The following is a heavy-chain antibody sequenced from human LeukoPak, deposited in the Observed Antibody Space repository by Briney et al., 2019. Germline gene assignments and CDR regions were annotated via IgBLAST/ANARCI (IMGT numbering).Heavy chain of an antibody. CDR3: ARHVSGYCSGGSCYSGWFDP. V-gene: IGHV4-39*01. CDR1: GGPISSSSYY. CDR2: IYYSGST. J-gene: IGHJ5*02. Sequence: PSETLSLTCTVSGGPISSSSYYWGWIRQPPGKGLEWIGSIYYSGSTYYNPSLKSRVTISVDTSKNQFSLKLSSVTAADTAVYYCARHVSGYCSGGSCYSGWFDPWGQGTLVTVSS. D-gene: IGHD2-15*01.